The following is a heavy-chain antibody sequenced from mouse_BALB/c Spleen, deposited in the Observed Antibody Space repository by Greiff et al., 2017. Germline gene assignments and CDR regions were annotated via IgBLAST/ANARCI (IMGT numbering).Heavy chain of an antibody. V-gene: IGHV2-9*02. CDR3: ARDSHYYNSPYFDY. Sequence: VQGVESGPGLVAPSQSLSITCTVSGFSLTSYGVHWVRQPPGKGLEWLGVIWAGGSTNYNSALMSRLSISKDNSKSQVFLKMNSLQTDDTAMYYCARDSHYYNSPYFDYWGQGTTLTVSS. D-gene: IGHD1-2*01. J-gene: IGHJ2*01. CDR2: IWAGGST. CDR1: GFSLTSYG.